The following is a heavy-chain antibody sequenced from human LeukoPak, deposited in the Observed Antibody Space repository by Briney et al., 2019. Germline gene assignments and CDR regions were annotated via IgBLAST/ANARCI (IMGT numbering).Heavy chain of an antibody. J-gene: IGHJ4*02. Sequence: GGSLRLSCAASGFTYSNYAMNWVRQAPGKGLEWVSAISGSGGSTYYADSVKGRFTISRDNSKNTLYLQMNSLRLEDAAVYCYPFDYWGQGTQVTVSS. CDR2: ISGSGGST. V-gene: IGHV3-23*01. CDR1: GFTYSNYA. CDR3: PFDY.